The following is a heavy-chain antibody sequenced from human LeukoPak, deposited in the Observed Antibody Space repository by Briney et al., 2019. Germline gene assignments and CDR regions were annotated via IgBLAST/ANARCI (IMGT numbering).Heavy chain of an antibody. Sequence: ASVKVSCKASGYTFTSYYMHWVRQAPGQGLEWMGIINPSGGSTSYAQKFQGRVTMTRDMSTSTVYMELSSLRSEDTAVYYCARAPKRYYDFWSGYSSYYYYYYMDVWGKGTTVTVSS. J-gene: IGHJ6*03. V-gene: IGHV1-46*01. CDR2: INPSGGST. CDR1: GYTFTSYY. CDR3: ARAPKRYYDFWSGYSSYYYYYYMDV. D-gene: IGHD3-3*01.